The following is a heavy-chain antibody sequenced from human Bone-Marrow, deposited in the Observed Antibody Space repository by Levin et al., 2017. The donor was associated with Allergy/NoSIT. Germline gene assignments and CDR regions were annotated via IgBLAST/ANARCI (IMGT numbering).Heavy chain of an antibody. Sequence: GESLKISCAASGFTFDLYAMSWVRQVPGRGLEWVASISGSGATIYYADSVKGRFTISRDNSKNKLSLRMKSLRADDTALYFCAKEAFVAAGNVDWFDSWGQGTLVTVSS. CDR1: GFTFDLYA. CDR3: AKEAFVAAGNVDWFDS. J-gene: IGHJ5*01. CDR2: ISGSGATI. D-gene: IGHD6-13*01. V-gene: IGHV3-23*01.